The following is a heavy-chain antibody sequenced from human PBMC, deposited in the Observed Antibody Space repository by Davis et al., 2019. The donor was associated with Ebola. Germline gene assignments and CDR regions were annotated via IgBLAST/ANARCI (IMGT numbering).Heavy chain of an antibody. D-gene: IGHD2-2*01. Sequence: ASVKVSCKASGYTFTYYAMHWVRQAPGQRLEWMGWINAGNGNTKYSQNFQGRVTITRDTSANTAYLELSSLRSEDTAVYYCARDGISVVVDRGMDVWGKGTTVTVSS. J-gene: IGHJ6*04. CDR2: INAGNGNT. CDR1: GYTFTYYA. CDR3: ARDGISVVVDRGMDV. V-gene: IGHV1-3*01.